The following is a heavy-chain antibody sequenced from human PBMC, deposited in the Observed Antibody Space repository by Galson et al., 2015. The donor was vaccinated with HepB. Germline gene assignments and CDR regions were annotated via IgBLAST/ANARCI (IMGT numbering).Heavy chain of an antibody. CDR2: ISGGGGST. J-gene: IGHJ5*02. CDR3: AKDWSYYYGSGSYSKEYNWFDP. CDR1: GFTFSTYA. Sequence: SLRLSCAASGFTFSTYAMSWVRQAPGKGLEWVSSISGGGGSTYYSDSVKGRFTISRDNSKNTLYLQMNSLRAEDTAVYYCAKDWSYYYGSGSYSKEYNWFDPWGQGTLVTVSS. V-gene: IGHV3-23*01. D-gene: IGHD3-10*01.